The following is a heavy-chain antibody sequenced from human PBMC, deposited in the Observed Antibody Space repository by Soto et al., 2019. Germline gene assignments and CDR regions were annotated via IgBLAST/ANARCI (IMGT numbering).Heavy chain of an antibody. CDR1: GYSISSGYY. CDR3: ARDAAVAGSDY. J-gene: IGHJ4*02. V-gene: IGHV4-38-2*02. Sequence: SETLSLTCAVSGYSISSGYYWGWIRQPPGKGLEWIGSIYHSGGTYYNPSLKSRVTISVDTSKNQVSLKLSAVTAADTAVYYCARDAAVAGSDYWGQGTLVT. D-gene: IGHD6-19*01. CDR2: IYHSGGT.